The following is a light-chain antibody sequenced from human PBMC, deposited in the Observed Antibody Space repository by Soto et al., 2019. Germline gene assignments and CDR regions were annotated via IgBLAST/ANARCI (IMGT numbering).Light chain of an antibody. CDR2: DAS. Sequence: EIVLTQSPGTLSLSPGERATLSCRASQTISRYLAWYQQKPGQPPRLLIYDASNRATGIPARFSGSGSGTDFTLTISSLETEDFAVYYCKQRSDWPLTFGGGTKVEIK. J-gene: IGKJ4*01. CDR1: QTISRY. CDR3: KQRSDWPLT. V-gene: IGKV3-11*01.